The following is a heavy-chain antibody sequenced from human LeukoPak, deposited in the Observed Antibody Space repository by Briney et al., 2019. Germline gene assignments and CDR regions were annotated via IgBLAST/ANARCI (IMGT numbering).Heavy chain of an antibody. CDR1: GGSISSGGYY. CDR2: IYYSVST. D-gene: IGHD2-2*01. V-gene: IGHV4-31*03. Sequence: SETLSLTCTVSGGSISSGGYYWSWIRQHPGEGLAWIGYIYYSVSTYYNPSLKSRVTISVDTSKNQFSLKLSSVTAADTAVYYCARDVGGCSSTSCSGGYYFDYWGQGTLVTVSS. J-gene: IGHJ4*02. CDR3: ARDVGGCSSTSCSGGYYFDY.